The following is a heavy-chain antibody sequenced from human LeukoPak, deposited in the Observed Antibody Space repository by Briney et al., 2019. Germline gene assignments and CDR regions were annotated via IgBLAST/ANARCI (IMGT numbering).Heavy chain of an antibody. Sequence: GGSLRLSCVVSGFTFSSYEMNWVRQAPGKGLEWVSYISSRGDIIYYADSVRGRFTISRDNADNSLYLQMNSLRAEDTAVYYRARDAWGYYYMDVWGRGTTVTVSS. V-gene: IGHV3-48*03. J-gene: IGHJ6*03. CDR3: ARDAWGYYYMDV. CDR1: GFTFSSYE. D-gene: IGHD7-27*01. CDR2: ISSRGDII.